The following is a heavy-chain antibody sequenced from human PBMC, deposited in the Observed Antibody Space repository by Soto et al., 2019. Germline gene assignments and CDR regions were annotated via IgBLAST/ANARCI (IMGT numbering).Heavy chain of an antibody. CDR2: IYHSGST. Sequence: TLSLTCAVSGGSISSSNWWSWVRQPPGKGMEWIGEIYHSGSTNYNPSLKSRVTISVDKSKNQFSLKLSSVTAADTAVYYCARVSKCDFWSGHHLYYYYGMDVWGQGTTVTVSS. CDR3: ARVSKCDFWSGHHLYYYYGMDV. J-gene: IGHJ6*02. D-gene: IGHD3-3*01. CDR1: GGSISSSNW. V-gene: IGHV4-4*02.